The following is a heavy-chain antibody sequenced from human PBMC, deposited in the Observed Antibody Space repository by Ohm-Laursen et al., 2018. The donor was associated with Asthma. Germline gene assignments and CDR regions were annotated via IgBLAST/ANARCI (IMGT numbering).Heavy chain of an antibody. CDR1: GGTFSSYA. CDR3: ARKAGSCITSNCYSLDF. CDR2: INSVFGTS. D-gene: IGHD2-15*01. J-gene: IGHJ4*02. V-gene: IGHV1-69*13. Sequence: SVKVSCKASGGTFSSYAISWVRQAPGQGLEWLGGINSVFGTSTYAQKFHDRFTITADESTSTVYMTLSSLTSENTAVYYCARKAGSCITSNCYSLDFWGQGTLVTVSS.